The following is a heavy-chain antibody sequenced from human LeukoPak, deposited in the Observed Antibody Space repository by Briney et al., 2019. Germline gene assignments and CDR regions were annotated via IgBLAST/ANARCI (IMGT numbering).Heavy chain of an antibody. J-gene: IGHJ5*02. CDR1: GFTFSDYY. CDR3: ARWNRALDT. Sequence: GGSLTLSCAASGFTFSDYYMSWIRLAPGKGMDCVAYISGGSTAIYCADSVRGRFTISRDNAKNSLYLEMNSLRVEDTGVYYCARWNRALDTWGQGTLVTVSS. D-gene: IGHD1-1*01. CDR2: ISGGSTAI. V-gene: IGHV3-11*04.